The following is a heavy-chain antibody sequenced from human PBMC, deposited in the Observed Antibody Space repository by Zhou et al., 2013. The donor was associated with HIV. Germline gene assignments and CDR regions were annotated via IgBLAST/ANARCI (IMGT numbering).Heavy chain of an antibody. CDR2: IIPIFGTA. D-gene: IGHD6-6*01. CDR3: ARARKAARNYYYYYMDV. V-gene: IGHV1-69*05. Sequence: QVQLVQSGAEVKKPGSSVKVSCKASGGSFISYAISWVRQAPGQGLEWMGGIIPIFGTANYAQKFQGRVTITTDESTSTAYMELSSLRSEDTAVYYCARARKAARNYYYYYMDVWGKGTTVTVSS. CDR1: GGSFISYA. J-gene: IGHJ6*03.